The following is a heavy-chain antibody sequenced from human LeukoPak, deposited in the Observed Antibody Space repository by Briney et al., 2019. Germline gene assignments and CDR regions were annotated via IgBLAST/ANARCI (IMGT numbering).Heavy chain of an antibody. CDR2: IYTSGST. V-gene: IGHV4-4*07. J-gene: IGHJ4*02. CDR3: ARGRRYSYGKIEYYFDY. CDR1: GGSISSYY. D-gene: IGHD5-18*01. Sequence: SETLSLTCTVSGGSISSYYWSWIRQPAGKGLEWIGRIYTSGSTNYNPSLKSRVTMSVDTSKNQFSLKLSSVTAADTAVYYCARGRRYSYGKIEYYFDYWGQGTLVTVSS.